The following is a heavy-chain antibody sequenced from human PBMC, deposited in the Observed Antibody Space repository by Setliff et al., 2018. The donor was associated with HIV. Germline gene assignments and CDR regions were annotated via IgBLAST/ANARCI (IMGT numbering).Heavy chain of an antibody. CDR2: ISWDGDST. CDR3: AKDTGLYGWGSLNAFDM. V-gene: IGHV3-43D*03. D-gene: IGHD3-10*01. CDR1: GFTFDDYA. J-gene: IGHJ3*02. Sequence: GGALRLSCAAPGFTFDDYAMHWVRQAPGKGLEWVSLISWDGDSTYYADSIKGRFTISRDNSKNSLYLQMNSLRPEDTALYYCAKDTGLYGWGSLNAFDMWGQGTTVTVSS.